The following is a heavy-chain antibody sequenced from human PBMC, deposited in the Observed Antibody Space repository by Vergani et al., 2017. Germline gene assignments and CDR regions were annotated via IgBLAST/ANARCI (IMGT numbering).Heavy chain of an antibody. Sequence: QVQLVQSGAEVKKPGASVKVSCKASGYTFTSYAMHWVRQAPGQRLEWMGWINAGNGKTKYSQKFQGRVTITRETSASTAYMEMSSLRYEDTAVYYCARLVSNRGYYYGSGSYQAYFDYWGQGTLVTVSS. D-gene: IGHD3-10*01. J-gene: IGHJ4*02. CDR2: INAGNGKT. CDR3: ARLVSNRGYYYGSGSYQAYFDY. V-gene: IGHV1-3*01. CDR1: GYTFTSYA.